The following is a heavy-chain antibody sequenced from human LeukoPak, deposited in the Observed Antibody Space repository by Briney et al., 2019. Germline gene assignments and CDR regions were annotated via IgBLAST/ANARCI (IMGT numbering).Heavy chain of an antibody. J-gene: IGHJ4*02. V-gene: IGHV3-21*01. CDR3: ARDLCPWYSSSCRCFDY. CDR2: ISSSSSYI. Sequence: GGSLRLSCAASGFTFSSYSMNWVRQAPGKGLEWVSSISSSSSYIYYADSVKGRFTISRDNAKNSLYLQMNSLRAEDTAVYYCARDLCPWYSSSCRCFDYWGQGTLVTVSS. CDR1: GFTFSSYS. D-gene: IGHD6-13*01.